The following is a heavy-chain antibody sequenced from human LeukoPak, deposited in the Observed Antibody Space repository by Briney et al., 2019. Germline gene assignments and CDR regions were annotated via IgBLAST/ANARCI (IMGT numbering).Heavy chain of an antibody. CDR1: GGSISSYY. J-gene: IGHJ4*02. Sequence: SETLSLTCTVSGGSISSYYWSWIPQPPGKGLERIGYIYASGSTNYNPSLKSRVTISVDTSKNQFSLRLSSVTAADTAVYYCAREGIVRTYDQWGQGTLVTVSS. CDR2: IYASGST. V-gene: IGHV4-59*12. CDR3: AREGIVRTYDQ. D-gene: IGHD2/OR15-2a*01.